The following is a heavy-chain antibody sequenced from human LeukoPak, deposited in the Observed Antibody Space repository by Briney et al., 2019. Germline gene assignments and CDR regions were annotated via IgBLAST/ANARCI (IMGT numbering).Heavy chain of an antibody. D-gene: IGHD3-10*01. J-gene: IGHJ4*02. Sequence: SETLSLTCTVSGGSISNYYWSWIRQPAGKGLEWIGRIYTSGSTNYNPSLKSRVTMSVDTSKNQFSLKLTSVSAADTAVYYCAADPAPTMVRGVPSGWGQGTLVTVSS. CDR3: AADPAPTMVRGVPSG. V-gene: IGHV4-4*07. CDR1: GGSISNYY. CDR2: IYTSGST.